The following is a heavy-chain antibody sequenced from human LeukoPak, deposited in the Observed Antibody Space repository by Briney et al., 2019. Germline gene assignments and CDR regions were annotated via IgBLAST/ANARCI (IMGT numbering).Heavy chain of an antibody. D-gene: IGHD6-19*01. CDR3: ARDAVTGYSSGWYKPFPFDY. J-gene: IGHJ4*02. CDR1: GFTFSTSW. Sequence: KSGGSLRLSCAASGFTFSTSWMHWVRQAPGKGLKWVSSISSSSSYLFFADSVKGRFTISRDNTKNSLYLQMNSLRVDDTAVYYCARDAVTGYSSGWYKPFPFDYWGQGSLVTVSS. CDR2: ISSSSSYL. V-gene: IGHV3-21*01.